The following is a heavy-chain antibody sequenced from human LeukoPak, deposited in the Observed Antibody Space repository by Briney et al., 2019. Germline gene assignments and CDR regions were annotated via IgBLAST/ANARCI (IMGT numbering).Heavy chain of an antibody. CDR3: ARGGGDQAITGFDY. D-gene: IGHD2-21*02. J-gene: IGHJ4*02. CDR1: GGSISSSNW. CDR2: IYHSGST. V-gene: IGHV4-4*02. Sequence: PSETLSLTCAVSGGSISSSNWWSWVRQPPGKGLEWIGEIYHSGSTNYNPSLKSRVTISVDKSKNQFSLKLSSVTAADTAVYYCARGGGDQAITGFDYWGQGTLVTVSS.